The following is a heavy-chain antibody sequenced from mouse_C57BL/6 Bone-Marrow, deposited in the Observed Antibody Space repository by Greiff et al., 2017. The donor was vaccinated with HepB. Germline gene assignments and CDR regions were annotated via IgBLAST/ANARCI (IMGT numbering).Heavy chain of an antibody. J-gene: IGHJ4*01. CDR1: GYAFSSSW. Sequence: LVESGPELVKPGASVKISCKASGYAFSSSWMNWVKQRPGKGLEWIGRIYPGDGDTNYNGKFKGKATLTADKSSSTAYMQLSSLTSEDSAVYFYARSYLRSYYSNPYYAMDYWGQGTSVTVSS. CDR2: IYPGDGDT. CDR3: ARSYLRSYYSNPYYAMDY. V-gene: IGHV1-82*01. D-gene: IGHD2-5*01.